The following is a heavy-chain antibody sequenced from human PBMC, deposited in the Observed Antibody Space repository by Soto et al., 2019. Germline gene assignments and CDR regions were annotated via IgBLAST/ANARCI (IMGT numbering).Heavy chain of an antibody. D-gene: IGHD6-13*01. CDR2: IYYSGST. V-gene: IGHV4-59*06. CDR3: ARAIAAAGPYYYYYYMDV. CDR1: GGSISSYY. Sequence: SETLSLTCTVSGGSISSYYWSWIRQHPGKGLEWIGYIYYSGSTYYNPSLKSRVTISVDTSKNQFSLKLSSVTAADTAVYYCARAIAAAGPYYYYYYMDVWGKGTTVTVSS. J-gene: IGHJ6*03.